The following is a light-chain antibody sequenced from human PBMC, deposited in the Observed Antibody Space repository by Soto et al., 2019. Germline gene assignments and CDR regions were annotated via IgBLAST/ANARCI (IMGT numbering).Light chain of an antibody. Sequence: QSALTQPASVSGSPGQSITISCTGTSSDVGGYNYVSWYQQHPGKAPKLMIYEVSNRPSGVSNRLSGSKSGNTASLTISGLQAEDEADDYCSSYTSSSTPYVFGTGTKVTVL. V-gene: IGLV2-14*01. CDR1: SSDVGGYNY. CDR3: SSYTSSSTPYV. CDR2: EVS. J-gene: IGLJ1*01.